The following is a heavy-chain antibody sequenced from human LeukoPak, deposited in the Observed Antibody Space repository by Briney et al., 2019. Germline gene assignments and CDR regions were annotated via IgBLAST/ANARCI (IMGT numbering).Heavy chain of an antibody. Sequence: GGSLRLSCAASAFTFTTYSMNWVRQAPGKGLEWLSYISSSSNTIYYADSVKGRFTISRDNAKNSLYLQMNSLRAEDTAVYYCASLIPYYYDSSTYSPGHYWGQGTLVTVSS. CDR2: ISSSSNTI. V-gene: IGHV3-48*01. CDR3: ASLIPYYYDSSTYSPGHY. J-gene: IGHJ4*02. D-gene: IGHD3-22*01. CDR1: AFTFTTYS.